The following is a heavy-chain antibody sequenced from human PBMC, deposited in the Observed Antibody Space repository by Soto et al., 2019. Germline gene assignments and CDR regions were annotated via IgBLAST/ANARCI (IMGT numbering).Heavy chain of an antibody. CDR3: ARVRSNLFDYWSRRANYYYGMDV. V-gene: IGHV4-59*01. J-gene: IGHJ6*02. CDR1: GDSISTFY. Sequence: PSETLSLTCTVSGDSISTFYWSWIRQPPGKGLEWIGYIHYSGSTNYNPSLKSQVIISVDTSKNQFSLKLSSVTTADTAVYFCARVRSNLFDYWSRRANYYYGMDVWGQGTTVTVSS. CDR2: IHYSGST. D-gene: IGHD2-8*02.